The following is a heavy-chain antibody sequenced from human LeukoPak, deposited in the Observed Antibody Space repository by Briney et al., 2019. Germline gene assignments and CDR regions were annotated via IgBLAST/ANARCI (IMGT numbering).Heavy chain of an antibody. CDR1: GFTFSSYA. CDR3: AKDRVRFIVGATFAFDI. V-gene: IGHV3-23*01. CDR2: ISGSGGST. Sequence: GGSLRLSCAASGFTFSSYAMSWVRQAPGKGLEWVSAISGSGGSTYYADSVKGRFTISRDNSKGTLYLQMNSLRAEDTAVYYCAKDRVRFIVGATFAFDIWGQGTMVTVSS. D-gene: IGHD1-26*01. J-gene: IGHJ3*02.